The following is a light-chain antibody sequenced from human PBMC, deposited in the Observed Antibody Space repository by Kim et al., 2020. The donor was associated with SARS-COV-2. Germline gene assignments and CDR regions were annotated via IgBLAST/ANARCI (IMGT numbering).Light chain of an antibody. J-gene: IGLJ2*01. CDR2: DNS. CDR3: GAWDSSLSAVV. CDR1: NSNIGNGY. Sequence: QKVTISCSGSNSNIGNGYVSWFQHLTGTAPKLLIYDNSKRPSGIPDRFSASKSGTSATLGITGLQTGDEAVYYCGAWDSSLSAVVFGGGTQLTVL. V-gene: IGLV1-51*01.